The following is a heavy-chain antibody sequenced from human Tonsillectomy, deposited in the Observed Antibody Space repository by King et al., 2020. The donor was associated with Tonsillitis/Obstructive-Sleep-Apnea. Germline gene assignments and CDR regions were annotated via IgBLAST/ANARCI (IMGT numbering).Heavy chain of an antibody. V-gene: IGHV1-69*01. CDR3: AREANDFWSPVLAYFDY. D-gene: IGHD3-3*01. J-gene: IGHJ4*02. CDR1: GGTFSSYA. CDR2: IIPIFGTA. Sequence: QLVQSGAEVKKPGSSVKVSCKASGGTFSSYAISWVRQAPGQGLEWMGGIIPIFGTANYAQKFQGRVTITADESTSTAYMELSSLRSEDTAVYYCAREANDFWSPVLAYFDYWGQGTLVTVSS.